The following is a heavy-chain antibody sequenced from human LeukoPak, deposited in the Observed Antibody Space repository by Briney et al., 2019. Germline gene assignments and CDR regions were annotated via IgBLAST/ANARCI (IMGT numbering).Heavy chain of an antibody. J-gene: IGHJ4*02. CDR2: INHSGST. D-gene: IGHD3-3*01. Sequence: PSETLSLTCAVYGGSFSGYYWSWIRQPPGKGLEWIGEINHSGSTNYNPSLKSRVTISVGTSKNQFSLKLSSVTAADTAVYYCARGRKYDFWSGYKGLDYWGQGTLVTVSS. CDR1: GGSFSGYY. CDR3: ARGRKYDFWSGYKGLDY. V-gene: IGHV4-34*01.